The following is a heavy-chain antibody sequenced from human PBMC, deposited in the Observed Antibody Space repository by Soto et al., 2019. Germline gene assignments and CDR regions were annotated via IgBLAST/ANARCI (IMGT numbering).Heavy chain of an antibody. V-gene: IGHV4-59*08. CDR1: SGPSSSHN. J-gene: IGHJ6*02. CDR2: VYYTGGT. D-gene: IGHD1-26*01. CDR3: VRQGIDYLHGLVDV. Sequence: QVHVQQSGPGLVKPSETLSLSCTVSSGPSSSHNWGWIRQPPGRGLEWIGYVYYTGGTSYNPSLKSRVTIPADTSTNHISLTLSSVTAADTAVYYCVRQGIDYLHGLVDVWGQGTTVSVSS.